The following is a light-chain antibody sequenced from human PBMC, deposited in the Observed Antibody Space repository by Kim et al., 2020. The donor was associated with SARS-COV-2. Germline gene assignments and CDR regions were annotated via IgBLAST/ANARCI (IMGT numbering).Light chain of an antibody. V-gene: IGKV1-27*01. CDR1: QGISNY. CDR3: QKYNSALTWT. J-gene: IGKJ1*01. Sequence: SVGDRVTITCRASQGISNYLAWDQQKPGKVPKLLIYAASTLQSGVPSRFSGSGSGTDFTLTISSLQPEDVATYYCQKYNSALTWTFGQGTKVDIK. CDR2: AAS.